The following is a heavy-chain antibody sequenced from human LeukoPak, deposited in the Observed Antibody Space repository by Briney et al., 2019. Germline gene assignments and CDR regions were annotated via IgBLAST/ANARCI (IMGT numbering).Heavy chain of an antibody. J-gene: IGHJ4*02. Sequence: GASVKVSCKASGYTFTGYYMHWVRQAPGQGLEWMGWINPNSGGTNYAQKFQGGVTMTRDTSISTAYMELSRLRSDDTAVYYCARALSSSSWSDYWGQGTLVTVSS. CDR3: ARALSSSSWSDY. CDR1: GYTFTGYY. CDR2: INPNSGGT. D-gene: IGHD6-13*01. V-gene: IGHV1-2*02.